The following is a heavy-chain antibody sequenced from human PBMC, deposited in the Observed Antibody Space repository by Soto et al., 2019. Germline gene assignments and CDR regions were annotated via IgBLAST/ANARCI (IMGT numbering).Heavy chain of an antibody. V-gene: IGHV1-8*01. CDR1: GYTFTSYD. CDR2: MNPNSGNT. D-gene: IGHD1-26*01. CDR3: ARVEMGATFYYYYGMDV. Sequence: ASVKVSCRASGYTFTSYDINWVRQATGQGLEWMGWMNPNSGNTGYAQKFQGRVTMTRNTSISTAYMELSSLRSEETAVYYCARVEMGATFYYYYGMDVGGQGTTVTVSS. J-gene: IGHJ6*02.